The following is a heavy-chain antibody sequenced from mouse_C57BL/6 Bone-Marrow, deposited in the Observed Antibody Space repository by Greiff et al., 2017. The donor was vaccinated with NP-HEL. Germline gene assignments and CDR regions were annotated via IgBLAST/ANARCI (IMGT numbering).Heavy chain of an antibody. Sequence: VQVVESGAELARPGASVKLSCKASGYTFTSYGISWVKQRPGQGLEWIGEIYPRSGNTYYNEKFKGKATLTADKSSSTAYMELRSLTSEDSAVYFCARPTAVVGTFPYWGQGTLVTVSA. CDR1: GYTFTSYG. J-gene: IGHJ3*01. D-gene: IGHD1-1*01. CDR2: IYPRSGNT. CDR3: ARPTAVVGTFPY. V-gene: IGHV1-81*01.